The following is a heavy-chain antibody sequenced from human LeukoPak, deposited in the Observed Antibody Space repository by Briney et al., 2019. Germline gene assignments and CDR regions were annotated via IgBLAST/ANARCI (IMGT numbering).Heavy chain of an antibody. V-gene: IGHV4-59*01. CDR2: IYYSGST. D-gene: IGHD6-19*01. Sequence: ASETLSLTCTVSGGSISGYYWSWIRQPPGKGLEWIGYIYYSGSTNYNPSLKSRVTISVDTSKNQFSLKLSSVTAADTAVYYCARGQSFDIWGQGTMVTVSS. CDR3: ARGQSFDI. J-gene: IGHJ3*02. CDR1: GGSISGYY.